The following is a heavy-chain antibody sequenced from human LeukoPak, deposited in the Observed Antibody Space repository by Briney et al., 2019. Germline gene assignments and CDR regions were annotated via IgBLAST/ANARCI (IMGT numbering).Heavy chain of an antibody. J-gene: IGHJ4*02. CDR3: ARDSLPYCSSTSCRDYFDY. D-gene: IGHD2-2*01. CDR1: GYTFTSYG. V-gene: IGHV1-18*04. CDR2: ISAYNGNT. Sequence: GASVKVSCKASGYTFTSYGISWVRQAPGQGLEWMGWISAYNGNTNYAQKLQGRVTMTTDTSTSTAYMELRSLRSDDTAVYYCARDSLPYCSSTSCRDYFDYWGQGTLVTVSS.